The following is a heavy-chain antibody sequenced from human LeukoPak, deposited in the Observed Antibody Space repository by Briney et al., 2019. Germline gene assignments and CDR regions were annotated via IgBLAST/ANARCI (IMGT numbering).Heavy chain of an antibody. CDR1: GFTFSSYS. CDR2: ISSSSSYI. Sequence: GGSLRLSCAASGFTFSSYSMNWVRQAPGKGLEWVSSISSSSSYIYYADSVKGRFTISRDNAKNSLYLQMNSLRAEDTAVYYCARDLGYCSSTSCQFDYWGQGTLVTVSS. CDR3: ARDLGYCSSTSCQFDY. V-gene: IGHV3-21*01. D-gene: IGHD2-2*01. J-gene: IGHJ4*02.